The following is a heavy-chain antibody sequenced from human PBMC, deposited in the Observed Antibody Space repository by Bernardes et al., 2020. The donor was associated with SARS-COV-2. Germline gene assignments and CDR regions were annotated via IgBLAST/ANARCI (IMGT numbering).Heavy chain of an antibody. Sequence: GGCLSPYCAASGFTFSHYLFSWFRPSPGRGLEWVSSISGGGIYIYYGDSVRGRFTTSRDNTRNSVYLQMESMTAEDTAVYYWARDVGGTDWRFGFDVWGPGTMVHVSS. CDR3: ARDVGGTDWRFGFDV. CDR2: ISGGGIYI. J-gene: IGHJ3*01. CDR1: GFTFSHYL. V-gene: IGHV3-21*01. D-gene: IGHD3-9*01.